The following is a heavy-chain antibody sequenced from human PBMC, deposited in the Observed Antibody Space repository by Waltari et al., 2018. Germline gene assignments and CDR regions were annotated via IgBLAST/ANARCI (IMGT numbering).Heavy chain of an antibody. CDR3: ARGSGSSWYLDDAFDI. CDR1: GGSISSGSYY. CDR2: IYTSGST. Sequence: QVQLQESGPGLVKPSQTLSLTCTVSGGSISSGSYYWSWIRQPAGKGLEWIGYIYTSGSTNYNPSLKSRVTISVDTSKNQFSLKLSSVTAADTAVYYCARGSGSSWYLDDAFDIWGQGTMVTVSS. V-gene: IGHV4-61*09. J-gene: IGHJ3*02. D-gene: IGHD6-13*01.